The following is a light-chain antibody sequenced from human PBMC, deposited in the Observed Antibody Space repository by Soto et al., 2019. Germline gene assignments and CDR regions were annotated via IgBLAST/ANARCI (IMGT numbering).Light chain of an antibody. CDR1: SSDVGGYNY. V-gene: IGLV2-14*01. CDR3: SSYTSSSTYV. CDR2: EVS. Sequence: QSALTQPASVSGSPGQSITISCTGTSSDVGGYNYVSWYQQHPGKAPNLMIYEVSNRPSGVSNRFSGSKSGNTASVTISGLWAEDEADYYCSSYTSSSTYVFGTGTKLTVL. J-gene: IGLJ1*01.